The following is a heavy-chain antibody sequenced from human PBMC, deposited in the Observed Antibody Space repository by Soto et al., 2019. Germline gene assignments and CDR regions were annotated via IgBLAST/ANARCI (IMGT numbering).Heavy chain of an antibody. Sequence: PGGSLRLSCAASGFTFSSYWMHWVRQAPGKGLVWVSRINSDGSSTSYADSVKGRFTISRDNDKNTLFLQMNSLRAEDTAVYFCAKGTANDPRVYDYWGQGTLVTVSS. CDR2: INSDGSST. D-gene: IGHD1-1*01. V-gene: IGHV3-74*01. J-gene: IGHJ4*02. CDR1: GFTFSSYW. CDR3: AKGTANDPRVYDY.